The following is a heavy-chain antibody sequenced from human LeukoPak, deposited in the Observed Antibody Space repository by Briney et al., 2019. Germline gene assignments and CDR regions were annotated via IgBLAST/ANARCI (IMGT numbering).Heavy chain of an antibody. D-gene: IGHD1-26*01. J-gene: IGHJ4*02. CDR2: INWNGGSK. CDR3: AREEGGYFDY. Sequence: GGSLRLSCAASGCSCDDYDMSCVRQAPGKGLEWVAGINWNGGSKGDADSVKGRFTISRDNAKNSLYLQMSSLRAEDTALYYCAREEGGYFDYWGQGTLVTVSS. V-gene: IGHV3-20*04. CDR1: GCSCDDYD.